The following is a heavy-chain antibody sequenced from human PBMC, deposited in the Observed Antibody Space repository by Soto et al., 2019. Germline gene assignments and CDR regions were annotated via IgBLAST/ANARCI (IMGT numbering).Heavy chain of an antibody. CDR1: GFTLSRYA. CDR3: AKDQGLSSSWSNWFDP. J-gene: IGHJ5*02. V-gene: IGHV3-23*01. Sequence: PGGSLRLSCTASGFTLSRYAMSWVRQAPGKGLEWVSVISATGGSTYYADSVRGRFTISRDNSKSTLYLQMNSLRDEDTAVYHCAKDQGLSSSWSNWFDPWGQGTLVTVSS. D-gene: IGHD6-13*01. CDR2: ISATGGST.